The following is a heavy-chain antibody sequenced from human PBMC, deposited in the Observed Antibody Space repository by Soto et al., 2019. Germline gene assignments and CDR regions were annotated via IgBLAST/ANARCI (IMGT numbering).Heavy chain of an antibody. CDR1: GGSVSSGSYY. Sequence: SETLSLTCTVSGGSVSSGSYYWSWIRQPPGKGLEWIGYIYYSGSTNYNPSPKSRVTISVDTSKNQFSLKLSSVTAADTAVYYRARGGSSSWYKGGDNWFDPWGQGTLVTVSS. V-gene: IGHV4-61*01. D-gene: IGHD6-13*01. J-gene: IGHJ5*02. CDR3: ARGGSSSWYKGGDNWFDP. CDR2: IYYSGST.